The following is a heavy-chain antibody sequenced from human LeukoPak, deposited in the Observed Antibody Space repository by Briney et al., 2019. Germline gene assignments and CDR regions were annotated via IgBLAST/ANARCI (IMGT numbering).Heavy chain of an antibody. V-gene: IGHV3-33*01. Sequence: GGSLRLSCAASGFTFRSYGMHWVRQARAKGLEWVAVIWYDGSNKNYADSVKGRFTISRDNSKNTLYLQMNSLRAEDTAVYYCARGGRTTWHRMDVWGEGTTVTVSS. D-gene: IGHD4-17*01. CDR2: IWYDGSNK. CDR3: ARGGRTTWHRMDV. CDR1: GFTFRSYG. J-gene: IGHJ6*04.